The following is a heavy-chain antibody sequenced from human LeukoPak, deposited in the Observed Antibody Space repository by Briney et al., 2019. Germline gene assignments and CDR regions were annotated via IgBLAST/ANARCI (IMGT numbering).Heavy chain of an antibody. CDR1: GGSISSYY. V-gene: IGHV4-59*08. Sequence: ASETLSLTCTVSGGSISSYYWSWVRQPPGKGLERIGYIYYSGSTNYNPSLKSRVTISVDTSKNQFSLKLSSVTAADTAVYYCARNVKDAFDIWGQGTMVTVSS. J-gene: IGHJ3*02. CDR2: IYYSGST. CDR3: ARNVKDAFDI.